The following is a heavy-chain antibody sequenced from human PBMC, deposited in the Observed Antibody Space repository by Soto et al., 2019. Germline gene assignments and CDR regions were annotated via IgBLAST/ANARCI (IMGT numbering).Heavy chain of an antibody. V-gene: IGHV4-4*07. D-gene: IGHD2-8*01. CDR3: ARGMGRYFDI. J-gene: IGHJ2*01. CDR1: GGSIGNLY. CDR2: LSASGRT. Sequence: PSETLSLTCAISGGSIGNLYWSWIRQPAGKGLESLGRLSASGRTNYSPSLQSRVTMSLDRSKNRFSLRLTSVSAADTAVYFCARGMGRYFDIWGRGTLVTSPQ.